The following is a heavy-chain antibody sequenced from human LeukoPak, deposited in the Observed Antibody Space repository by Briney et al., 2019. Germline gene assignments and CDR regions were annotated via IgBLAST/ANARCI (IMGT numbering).Heavy chain of an antibody. CDR1: GYTFTGYY. CDR2: INPNSSGT. J-gene: IGHJ5*02. CDR3: ARGDPIVVVPAASVRFDP. D-gene: IGHD2-2*01. Sequence: ASVKVSCKASGYTFTGYYMHWVRQAPGQGLEWMGWINPNSSGTNYAQKFQGRVTMTRDTSISTAYMELSRLRSDDTAVYYCARGDPIVVVPAASVRFDPWGQGTLVTVSS. V-gene: IGHV1-2*02.